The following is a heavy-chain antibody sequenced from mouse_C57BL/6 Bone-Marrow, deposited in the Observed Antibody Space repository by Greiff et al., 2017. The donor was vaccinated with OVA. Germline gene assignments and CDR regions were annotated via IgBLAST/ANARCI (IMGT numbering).Heavy chain of an antibody. V-gene: IGHV5-6*01. Sequence: EVQGVESGGDLVKPGGSLKLSCAASGFTFSSYGMSWVRQTPDKRLEWVATISGGGSYTYYPDSVKGRFTISRDNAKNTLYLQMSSLKSEDTAMYYCARHEWFAYWGQGTLVTVSA. CDR1: GFTFSSYG. CDR3: ARHEWFAY. J-gene: IGHJ3*01. CDR2: ISGGGSYT.